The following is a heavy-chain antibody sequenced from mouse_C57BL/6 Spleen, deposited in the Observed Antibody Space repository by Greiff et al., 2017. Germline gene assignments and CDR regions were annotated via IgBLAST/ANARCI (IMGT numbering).Heavy chain of an antibody. J-gene: IGHJ2*01. CDR2: ISSGSSTI. D-gene: IGHD1-1*02. CDR3: ARPGGSYYFDY. CDR1: GFTFSDYG. Sequence: EVTLVESGGGLVKPGGSLKLSCAASGFTFSDYGMHWVRQAPEKGLEWVAYISSGSSTIYYANTVKSRFTISRDNAKNTLFLQMTSLRSEDTAMYYCARPGGSYYFDYWGQGTTLTVSS. V-gene: IGHV5-17*01.